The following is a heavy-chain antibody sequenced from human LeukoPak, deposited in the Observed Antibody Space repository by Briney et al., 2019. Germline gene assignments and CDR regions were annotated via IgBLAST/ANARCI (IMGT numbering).Heavy chain of an antibody. J-gene: IGHJ4*02. V-gene: IGHV3-15*01. CDR3: TAGLRKTDDDS. CDR1: GFTFSIAW. CDR2: VRTTAEGETT. D-gene: IGHD4-17*01. Sequence: GGSLRLSCAASGFTFSIAWMTWVRQAPGKGLEWVGRVRTTAEGETTDYAAPVRGRFIISRDDSKNMVFLQMNRLETEDTAIYYCTAGLRKTDDDSWGQGTLVTVSP.